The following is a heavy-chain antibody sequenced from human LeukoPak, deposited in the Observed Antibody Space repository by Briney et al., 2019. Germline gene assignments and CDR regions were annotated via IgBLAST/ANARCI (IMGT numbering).Heavy chain of an antibody. CDR2: ISSSHSNI. J-gene: IGHJ3*02. CDR3: AREVPTGQAFDI. V-gene: IGHV3-48*03. Sequence: GGSLRLSCAASGFTFSSYEMNWVRQAPGKGLEWVSYISSSHSNISYADSVKGRFTISKDNAKNSLYLQMNSRKAEDTVCYYCAREVPTGQAFDIWGQGTMVTVSS. CDR1: GFTFSSYE. D-gene: IGHD4-17*01.